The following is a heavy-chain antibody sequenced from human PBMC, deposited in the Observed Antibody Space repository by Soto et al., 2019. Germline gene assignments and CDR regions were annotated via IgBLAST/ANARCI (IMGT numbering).Heavy chain of an antibody. D-gene: IGHD1-26*01. V-gene: IGHV3-15*01. CDR2: IKSKTDGGTT. J-gene: IGHJ4*02. CDR3: AKSSGGRYPESRVFDF. Sequence: PGGSLRLSCAASGFTFSNAWMSWVRQAPGKGLEWVGRIKSKTDGGTTDYAAPVKGRFTISRDDSKNTLYLQMSSLRAEDTAIYYCAKSSGGRYPESRVFDFWGLGTRVTVSS. CDR1: GFTFSNAW.